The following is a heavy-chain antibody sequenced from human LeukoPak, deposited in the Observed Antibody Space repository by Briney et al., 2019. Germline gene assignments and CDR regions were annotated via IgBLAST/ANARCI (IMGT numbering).Heavy chain of an antibody. CDR2: ISGSGTNT. V-gene: IGHV3-23*01. Sequence: PGGSLRLSCAASGFTFSDYSMNWVRQAPGKGPEWVSSISGSGTNTYYADSVKGRFTISRDNSKNTLYLQMNSLRAEDTAVYYCAKAHGLQSATSNYAFHIWGQGTMVTVSS. J-gene: IGHJ3*02. CDR1: GFTFSDYS. D-gene: IGHD1-1*01. CDR3: AKAHGLQSATSNYAFHI.